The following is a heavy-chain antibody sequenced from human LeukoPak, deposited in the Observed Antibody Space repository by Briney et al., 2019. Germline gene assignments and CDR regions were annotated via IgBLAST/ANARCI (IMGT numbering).Heavy chain of an antibody. D-gene: IGHD4-17*01. CDR1: GDSISGYY. V-gene: IGHV4-59*01. CDR3: ARSLAVTSPFDY. Sequence: SETLSLTCTVSGDSISGYYWSWIRQPPGKGLEWIGYIYYSGSTNYNPSLKSRVTISVDTSKNQFSLKLSSVTAADTAVYYCARSLAVTSPFDYWGQGTLVTVSS. CDR2: IYYSGST. J-gene: IGHJ4*02.